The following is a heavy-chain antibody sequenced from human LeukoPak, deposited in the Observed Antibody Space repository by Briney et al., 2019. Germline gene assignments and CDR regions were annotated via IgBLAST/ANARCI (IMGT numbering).Heavy chain of an antibody. Sequence: PGGSLRLSCAASGFSFRSFWMSWIRQAPGKGLEWVASIKEDGSDKYYVESVKGRFTISRENARNSLYLQVNSLRAEDTAVYYCARVLWFGGIYYFDYWGQGTLVTVSS. CDR2: IKEDGSDK. J-gene: IGHJ4*02. CDR1: GFSFRSFW. V-gene: IGHV3-7*04. CDR3: ARVLWFGGIYYFDY. D-gene: IGHD3-10*01.